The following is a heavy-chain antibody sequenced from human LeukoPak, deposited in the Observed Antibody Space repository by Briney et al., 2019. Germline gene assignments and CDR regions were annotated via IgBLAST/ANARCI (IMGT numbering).Heavy chain of an antibody. J-gene: IGHJ4*02. CDR3: ARSSTRSGSYGY. D-gene: IGHD1-26*01. Sequence: GGSLRLSCAASGFTFSSYSMNWVRQAPGKGLEWVSSISSSSSYIYYADSVKGRFTISRDNAKNSLYLQMNSLRAEDTAVYYCARSSTRSGSYGYWGQGTLVTVSS. V-gene: IGHV3-21*01. CDR1: GFTFSSYS. CDR2: ISSSSSYI.